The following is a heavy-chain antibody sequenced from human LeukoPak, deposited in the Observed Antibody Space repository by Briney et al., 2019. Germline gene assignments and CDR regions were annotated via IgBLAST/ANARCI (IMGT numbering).Heavy chain of an antibody. CDR1: GDSISRYY. J-gene: IGHJ4*02. D-gene: IGHD1-1*01. CDR2: NNYNGIT. CDR3: ARQGNWNLDY. V-gene: IGHV4-59*08. Sequence: SETLSLTCTVSGDSISRYYWSWIRQPPGKGLEGIGYNNYNGITNYKPSLKSRVTISVDTSKNQFSLKLTSVTAADTAIYYCARQGNWNLDYWGQGTLVTVSS.